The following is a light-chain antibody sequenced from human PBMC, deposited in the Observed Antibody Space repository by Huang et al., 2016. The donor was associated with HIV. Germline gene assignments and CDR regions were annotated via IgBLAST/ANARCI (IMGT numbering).Light chain of an antibody. CDR1: QIVSNR. Sequence: DIQMTQSPSTLSAAIGDRVTITCRASQIVSNRVYWYQQKPAKAPRLLIEDASSLESGVRSRVSGSGTGSEFTLTIRSLQPYDSATYYRQQNNPFTFGGGTKVDI. V-gene: IGKV1-5*03. CDR2: DAS. J-gene: IGKJ3*01. CDR3: QQNNPFT.